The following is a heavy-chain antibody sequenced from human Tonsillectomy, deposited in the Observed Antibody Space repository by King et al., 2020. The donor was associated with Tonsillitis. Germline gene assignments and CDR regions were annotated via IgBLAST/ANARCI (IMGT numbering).Heavy chain of an antibody. CDR3: ARDTRYCTNGVCQYDAFDI. J-gene: IGHJ3*02. V-gene: IGHV1-2*04. Sequence: VQLVESGAEVKKPGASVKVSCTASGYTFTGYYMHWVRQAPGQGLEWMGWINPNSGGTNYAQKFQGWVTMTRDTSISTAYMELSRLRSDDTAVYYCARDTRYCTNGVCQYDAFDIWGQGTMVTVSS. CDR2: INPNSGGT. CDR1: GYTFTGYY. D-gene: IGHD2-8*01.